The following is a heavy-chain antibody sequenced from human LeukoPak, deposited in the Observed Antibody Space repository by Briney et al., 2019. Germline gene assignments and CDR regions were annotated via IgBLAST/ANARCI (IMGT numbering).Heavy chain of an antibody. CDR2: INPNSGGT. CDR3: ARGYCSSTSCYSLDY. J-gene: IGHJ4*02. Sequence: ASVKVSCKASGYTFTGYYMHWVRQAPGQGLEWMGWINPNSGGTNYEQKFQGRVTMTRDTSISTAYMELSRLRSDDTALYYCARGYCSSTSCYSLDYWGQGTLVTVSS. V-gene: IGHV1-2*02. D-gene: IGHD2-2*01. CDR1: GYTFTGYY.